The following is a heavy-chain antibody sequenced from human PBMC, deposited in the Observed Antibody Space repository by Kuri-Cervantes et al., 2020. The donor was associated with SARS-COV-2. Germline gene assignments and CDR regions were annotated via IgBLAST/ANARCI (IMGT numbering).Heavy chain of an antibody. J-gene: IGHJ4*02. CDR2: IDCYNGGT. V-gene: IGHV1-18*01. CDR3: VRDPNCSAGNCYFDY. CDR1: AYTFTSYG. Sequence: ASVKVSCKASAYTFTSYGISWARQAPGQELEWMAWIDCYNGGTEYARTLQGRLTVTTDASTSTAYMELRSLRSDDTAVYYCVRDPNCSAGNCYFDYWGQGTQVTVSS. D-gene: IGHD2-15*01.